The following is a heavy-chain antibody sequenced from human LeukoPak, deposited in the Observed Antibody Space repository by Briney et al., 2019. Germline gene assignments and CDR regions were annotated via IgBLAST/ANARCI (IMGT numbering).Heavy chain of an antibody. Sequence: ASETLSLTCAVYGGSFSGYYWSWIRQPPGKGLEWIGEINHSGSTNYNPSLKSRVTISVDTSKNQFSLKLSSVTAADTAVYYCARHPPKRYCSGGSCYSTYYYYYMDVWGKGTTVTISS. CDR2: INHSGST. V-gene: IGHV4-34*01. CDR3: ARHPPKRYCSGGSCYSTYYYYYMDV. D-gene: IGHD2-15*01. J-gene: IGHJ6*03. CDR1: GGSFSGYY.